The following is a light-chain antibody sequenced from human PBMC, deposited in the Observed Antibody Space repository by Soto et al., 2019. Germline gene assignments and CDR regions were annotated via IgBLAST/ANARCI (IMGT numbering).Light chain of an antibody. CDR3: QQYTNRPPWT. Sequence: DIVMTQSPATLSASPGERATLSCRASQSVSTNLAWYQQKPGQAPRLLIYGASTRATGIPARFSGSGSGTEFNLTIISLQSHDVAVYYCQQYTNRPPWTFGQGTKV. V-gene: IGKV3-15*01. CDR1: QSVSTN. J-gene: IGKJ1*01. CDR2: GAS.